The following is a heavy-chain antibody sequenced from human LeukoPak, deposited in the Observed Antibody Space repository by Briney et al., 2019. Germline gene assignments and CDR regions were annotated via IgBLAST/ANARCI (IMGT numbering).Heavy chain of an antibody. V-gene: IGHV4-34*01. Sequence: PSETLSLTCTVSGGSISSYYWSWIRQPPGKGLEWIGEINHSGSTNYNPSLKSRVTISVDTSKNQFSLKLSSVTAADTAVYYCARHHTEHSSSWYAFDYWGQGTLVTVSS. D-gene: IGHD6-13*01. J-gene: IGHJ4*02. CDR3: ARHHTEHSSSWYAFDY. CDR1: GGSISSYY. CDR2: INHSGST.